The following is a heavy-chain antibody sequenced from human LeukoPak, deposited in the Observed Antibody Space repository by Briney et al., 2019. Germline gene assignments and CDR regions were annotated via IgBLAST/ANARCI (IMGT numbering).Heavy chain of an antibody. CDR1: GYTFTSYY. CDR2: INPSGGST. V-gene: IGHV1-46*01. Sequence: ASVKVSCKASGYTFTSYYMHWVRQAPGQGLEWMGIINPSGGSTSYAQKFQGRVTMTRDTSTSTVYMELSSLRSEDTAVYYCARGGFKGATTSKTYDAFDIWGQGTMVTVSS. CDR3: ARGGFKGATTSKTYDAFDI. D-gene: IGHD1-26*01. J-gene: IGHJ3*02.